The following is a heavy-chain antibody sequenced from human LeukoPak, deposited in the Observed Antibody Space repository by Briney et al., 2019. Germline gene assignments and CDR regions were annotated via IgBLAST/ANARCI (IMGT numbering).Heavy chain of an antibody. V-gene: IGHV3-21*01. D-gene: IGHD4/OR15-4a*01. Sequence: GGSLRLSCAASGFTFSSYSMNWVRQAPGKGLEWVSSISSSSSYIYYADSVKGRSTISRDNAKNSLYLQMNSLRAEDTAVYYCARARRGSSDYVAFDIWGQGTMVTVSS. J-gene: IGHJ3*02. CDR1: GFTFSSYS. CDR2: ISSSSSYI. CDR3: ARARRGSSDYVAFDI.